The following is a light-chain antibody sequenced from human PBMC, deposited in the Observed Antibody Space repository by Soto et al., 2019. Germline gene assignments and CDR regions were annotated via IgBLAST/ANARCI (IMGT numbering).Light chain of an antibody. V-gene: IGLV4-69*01. CDR3: QTWSTDIRV. CDR2: LNSDGSH. J-gene: IGLJ3*02. Sequence: QSVLTQPPSASASLGASVKLTCTLSSGHNSYAIAWHQQQPEKGPRYLMKLNSDGSHSKGDGIPDRFSGSSSGAERYLTISRLQSDDEADYYCQTWSTDIRVFGGGTKLTVL. CDR1: SGHNSYA.